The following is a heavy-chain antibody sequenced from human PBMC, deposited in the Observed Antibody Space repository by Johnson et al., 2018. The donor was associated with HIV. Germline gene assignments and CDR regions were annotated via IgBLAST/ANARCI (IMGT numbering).Heavy chain of an antibody. J-gene: IGHJ3*02. CDR1: GFTFSSYV. V-gene: IGHV3-23*04. CDR3: AKDSITMELGALDI. D-gene: IGHD3-10*01. CDR2: ISGSGGST. Sequence: EKLVESGGGLVQPGGSLRLSCAVSGFTFSSYVMTWVRQAPGKGLAWVSAISGSGGSTYYADSVKGRFTISRDNSKNTLYLQMSRLRAEDTAVYYCAKDSITMELGALDIWGQGTMVTVSS.